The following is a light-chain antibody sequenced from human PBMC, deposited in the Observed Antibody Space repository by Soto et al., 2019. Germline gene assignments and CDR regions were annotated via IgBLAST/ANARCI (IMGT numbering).Light chain of an antibody. CDR3: SSYTSGSTLPWV. CDR1: KNDIGVYDF. CDR2: EVV. J-gene: IGLJ1*01. Sequence: QSVLTQPPSASGSPGQSVTISCTGTKNDIGVYDFVSWYQHHPGKAPRLIIYEVVQRPSGVPDRFSGSKSGNTASLTIFGLQLEDEAVYYCSSYTSGSTLPWVFGTGTKVTVL. V-gene: IGLV2-18*02.